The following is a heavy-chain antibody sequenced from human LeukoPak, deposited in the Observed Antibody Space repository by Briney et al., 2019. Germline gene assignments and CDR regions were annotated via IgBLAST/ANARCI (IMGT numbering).Heavy chain of an antibody. J-gene: IGHJ4*02. CDR3: ARQASGYLNAPFDY. CDR2: IYTSGSA. Sequence: SETLSLTCTVSGGSISSYYWSWIRQPPGKGLEWIGYIYTSGSANYNPSLKSRVTISVDTSKNQFSLKLSSVTAADTAVYYCARQASGYLNAPFDYWGQGTLVTVSS. D-gene: IGHD3-3*01. V-gene: IGHV4-4*09. CDR1: GGSISSYY.